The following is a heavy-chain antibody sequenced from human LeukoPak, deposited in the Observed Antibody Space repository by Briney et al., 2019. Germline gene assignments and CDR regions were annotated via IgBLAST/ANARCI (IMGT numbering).Heavy chain of an antibody. V-gene: IGHV3-9*01. Sequence: GGSLRLSCAASGFTFDDYAMHWVRQAPGKGLEWVSGISWNSGGIGYADSVKGRFTISRDNAKNSLYLQMNSLRAEDTAVYYCARDPRLDYYDSSGYFLRWGRGTLVTVSS. J-gene: IGHJ4*02. CDR2: ISWNSGGI. D-gene: IGHD3-22*01. CDR3: ARDPRLDYYDSSGYFLR. CDR1: GFTFDDYA.